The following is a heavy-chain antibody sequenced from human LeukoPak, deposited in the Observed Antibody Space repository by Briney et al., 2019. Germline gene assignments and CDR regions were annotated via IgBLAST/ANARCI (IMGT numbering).Heavy chain of an antibody. D-gene: IGHD6-19*01. Sequence: SETLSLTCTVSGGSISSYYWGWIRQPPGKGLEWIGSIYHSGSTYYNPSLKSRVTISVDTSKNQFSLKLSSVTAADTAVYYCARHRIAVAGAPYDAFDIWGQGTMVAVSS. CDR2: IYHSGST. V-gene: IGHV4-38-2*02. CDR3: ARHRIAVAGAPYDAFDI. CDR1: GGSISSYY. J-gene: IGHJ3*02.